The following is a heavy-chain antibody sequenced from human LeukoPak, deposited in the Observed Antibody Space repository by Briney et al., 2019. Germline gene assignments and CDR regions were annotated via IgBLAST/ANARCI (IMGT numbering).Heavy chain of an antibody. CDR3: ARDLRSSGNWFDP. CDR2: INPNSGGT. D-gene: IGHD6-25*01. J-gene: IGHJ5*02. V-gene: IGHV1-2*02. Sequence: GASVKVSCKASGYTFTGYYTHWVRQAPGQGLEWMGWINPNSGGTNYAQKFQGRVTMTRDTSISTAYMELSRLRSDDTAVYYCARDLRSSGNWFDPWGQGTLVTVSS. CDR1: GYTFTGYY.